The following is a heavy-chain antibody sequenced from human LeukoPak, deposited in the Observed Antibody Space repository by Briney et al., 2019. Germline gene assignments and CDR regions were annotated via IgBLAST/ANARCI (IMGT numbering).Heavy chain of an antibody. D-gene: IGHD3-10*01. CDR1: GITLSNYC. CDR3: ATRGVVIRVILVGFHKEAYYFDS. J-gene: IGHJ4*02. Sequence: PGGSLRLSCAVSGITLSNYCMSWVRQAPGKGREWVACLSGSGGGTNYADSVKGRFTISRDNAKNTLYLQMNSLRGEDTAVYFCATRGVVIRVILVGFHKEAYYFDSWGQGALVTVSS. CDR2: LSGSGGGT. V-gene: IGHV3-23*01.